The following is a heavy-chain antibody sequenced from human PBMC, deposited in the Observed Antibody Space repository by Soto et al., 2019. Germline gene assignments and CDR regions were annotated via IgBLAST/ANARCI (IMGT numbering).Heavy chain of an antibody. CDR1: GLIFSDYY. Sequence: LRLSCTASGLIFSDYYMSWSRQAPGNGLEWVSYISTSGSTMYYADSVKGRFTISRDKAKNLLHLHMNRLRAEDTAMYYCARVPPPSYSGGSCSPVWGQGTMVTV. J-gene: IGHJ4*02. V-gene: IGHV3-11*01. CDR2: ISTSGSTM. D-gene: IGHD2-15*01. CDR3: ARVPPPSYSGGSCSPV.